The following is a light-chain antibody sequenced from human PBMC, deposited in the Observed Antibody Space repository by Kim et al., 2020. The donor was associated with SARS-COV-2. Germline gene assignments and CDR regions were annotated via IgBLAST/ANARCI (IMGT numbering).Light chain of an antibody. Sequence: ELVLTQSPVTLSLSPGERATLSCRASHSVRTSFLAWYQQKRGQAPRLLIYGASSRATGIPDRFSGSGSGTDFTLTISRLEPEDFAVYFCQQYGNSPSTFGQGTRLEIK. J-gene: IGKJ5*01. CDR3: QQYGNSPST. CDR2: GAS. CDR1: HSVRTSF. V-gene: IGKV3-20*01.